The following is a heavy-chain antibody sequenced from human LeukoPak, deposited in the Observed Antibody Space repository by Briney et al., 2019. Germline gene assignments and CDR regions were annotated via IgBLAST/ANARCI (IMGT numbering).Heavy chain of an antibody. CDR3: ARDLGSTYSYGYYYYYYMDV. V-gene: IGHV1-46*01. CDR2: INPSGGST. Sequence: GASVKVSCKASGYTFTSYYMHWVRQAPGQGLEWMGIINPSGGSTSYAQKFQGRVTMTRDMSTSTVYMELSSLRSEDTAVYYCARDLGSTYSYGYYYYYYMDVWGKGTTVTVSS. J-gene: IGHJ6*03. D-gene: IGHD5-18*01. CDR1: GYTFTSYY.